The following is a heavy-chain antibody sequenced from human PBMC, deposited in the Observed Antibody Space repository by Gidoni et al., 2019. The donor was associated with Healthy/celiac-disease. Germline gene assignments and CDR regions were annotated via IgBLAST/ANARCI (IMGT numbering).Heavy chain of an antibody. CDR1: AGPIRRCCSY. D-gene: IGHD5-12*01. CDR3: AGGNSGYDPDYYYYDGMDV. CDR2: IYYSGST. Sequence: QVQLPESGPGLVKPSHPLSLPCTVPAGPIRRCCSYWSWIRQHPGKGLEWIGYIYYSGSTYYNPSLKSRVTISVDTSKNQFSLKLSSVTAADTAVYYCAGGNSGYDPDYYYYDGMDVWGQGTTVTVSS. V-gene: IGHV4-31*03. J-gene: IGHJ6*02.